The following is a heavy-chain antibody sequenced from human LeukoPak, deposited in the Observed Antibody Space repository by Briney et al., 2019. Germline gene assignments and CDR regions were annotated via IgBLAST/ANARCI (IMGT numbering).Heavy chain of an antibody. D-gene: IGHD5-24*01. J-gene: IGHJ4*02. Sequence: KSRVTISVDTSKNQFSLKLSSVTAADTAVYYCARQRWLQQIDYWGQGTLVTVSS. CDR3: ARQRWLQQIDY. V-gene: IGHV4-59*08.